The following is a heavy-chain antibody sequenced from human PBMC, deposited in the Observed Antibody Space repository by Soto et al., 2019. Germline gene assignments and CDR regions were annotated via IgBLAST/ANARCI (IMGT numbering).Heavy chain of an antibody. CDR1: GYTFTSYY. Sequence: QVQLVQSGAEVKKPGASVKVSCKASGYTFTSYYMHWVRQAPGQGLEWTGIINPSVGSTSYAQKFQAGVAMARDTCTSRVYMELSGLRSEDTAVYYCARERGQGYSYANFDSWGQGTLVTVSS. CDR3: ARERGQGYSYANFDS. J-gene: IGHJ4*02. V-gene: IGHV1-46*01. CDR2: INPSVGST. D-gene: IGHD5-18*01.